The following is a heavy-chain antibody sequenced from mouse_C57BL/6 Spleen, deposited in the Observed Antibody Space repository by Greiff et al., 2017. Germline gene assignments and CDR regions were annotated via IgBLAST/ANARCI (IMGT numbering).Heavy chain of an antibody. CDR2: IYPRSGNT. V-gene: IGHV1-81*01. D-gene: IGHD2-2*01. J-gene: IGHJ4*01. CDR1: GYTFTSYG. Sequence: VKLQESGAELARPGASVKLSCKASGYTFTSYGISWVKQRTGQGLEWIGEIYPRSGNTYYNEKFKGKATLTADKSSSTAYMELRSLTSEDSAVYFCARSKYGYDEGYAMDYWGQGTSVTVSS. CDR3: ARSKYGYDEGYAMDY.